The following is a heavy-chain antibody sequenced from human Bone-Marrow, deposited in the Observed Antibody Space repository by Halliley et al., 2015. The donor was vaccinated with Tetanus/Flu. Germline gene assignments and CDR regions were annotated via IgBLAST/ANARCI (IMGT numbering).Heavy chain of an antibody. V-gene: IGHV3-23*01. CDR2: ISGSGSTT. J-gene: IGHJ3*02. CDR3: ARDPGTCTGYTCYVAPFDI. D-gene: IGHD2-8*02. Sequence: SLRLSCAASGFTFRNYAMSWVRQTPGKGLEWVSAISGSGSTTYYANSVKGRFTISRDNSKNTLYLQMNSLRAEDTAVYYCARDPGTCTGYTCYVAPFDIWGQGTIVTVSS. CDR1: GFTFRNYA.